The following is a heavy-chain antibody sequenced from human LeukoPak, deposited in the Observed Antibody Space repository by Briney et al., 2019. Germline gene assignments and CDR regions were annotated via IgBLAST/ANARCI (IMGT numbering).Heavy chain of an antibody. V-gene: IGHV3-7*01. J-gene: IGHJ4*02. CDR1: GFTFSSYW. Sequence: GGSLRLSCAASGFTFSSYWMSWVRQAPGKGLEWVANIKQDGSEKYYVDSVKGRFTISRDNAKSSLYLQMNSLRAEDTAVYYCARDIKDYSSGWCLFDYWGQGTLVTVSS. D-gene: IGHD6-19*01. CDR2: IKQDGSEK. CDR3: ARDIKDYSSGWCLFDY.